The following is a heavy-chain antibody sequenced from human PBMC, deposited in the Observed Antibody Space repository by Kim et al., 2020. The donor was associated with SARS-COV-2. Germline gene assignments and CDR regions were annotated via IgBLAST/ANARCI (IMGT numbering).Heavy chain of an antibody. Sequence: RSSPSFRGQVTISADQSITTAYLQWDSLRATDSAVYYCARQVGFSPPHFDFWGQGTLVTVSS. CDR3: ARQVGFSPPHFDF. D-gene: IGHD6-25*01. J-gene: IGHJ4*02. V-gene: IGHV5-51*01.